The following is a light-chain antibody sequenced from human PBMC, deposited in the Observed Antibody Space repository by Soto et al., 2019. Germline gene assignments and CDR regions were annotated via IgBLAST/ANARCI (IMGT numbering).Light chain of an antibody. J-gene: IGKJ5*01. CDR1: QTLSSNY. CDR3: QQYTGPPTT. Sequence: EILLTQSPDTLSLSPGERATLSCRASQTLSSNYLSWCQQRPGQAPRLLIYGASTRAAGIPDRFSGSGSGTDFTLTITRLEPEDSAVYFCQQYTGPPTTFGQGTRLEI. CDR2: GAS. V-gene: IGKV3-20*01.